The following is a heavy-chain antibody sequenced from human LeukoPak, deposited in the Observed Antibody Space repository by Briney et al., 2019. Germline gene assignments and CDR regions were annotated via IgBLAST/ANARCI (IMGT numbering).Heavy chain of an antibody. V-gene: IGHV3-21*01. CDR2: ISSSSSYI. CDR3: ARDRGYDFDWFDP. D-gene: IGHD5-12*01. CDR1: GFTFSSYS. J-gene: IGHJ5*02. Sequence: GGSLRLSCAASGFTFSSYSMNWVRQAPGKGLEWVSSISSSSSYIYYADSVKGRFTISRYNAKNSLYLQMNSLRAEDTAVYYCARDRGYDFDWFDPWGQGTLVTVSS.